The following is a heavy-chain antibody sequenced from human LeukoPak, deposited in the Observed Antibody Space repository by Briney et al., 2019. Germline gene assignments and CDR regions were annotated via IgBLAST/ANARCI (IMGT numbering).Heavy chain of an antibody. Sequence: SETLSLTCTVSGGSISSGGYYWSWIRQPPGKGLEWIGYIYHSGSTYYNPSLKSRVTISVDRSKNQFSLKLSSVTAADTAVYYCAGDLVDDYDFWSGYYYYYMDVWGKGTTVTVSS. CDR2: IYHSGST. CDR3: AGDLVDDYDFWSGYYYYYMDV. D-gene: IGHD3-3*01. J-gene: IGHJ6*03. CDR1: GGSISSGGYY. V-gene: IGHV4-30-2*01.